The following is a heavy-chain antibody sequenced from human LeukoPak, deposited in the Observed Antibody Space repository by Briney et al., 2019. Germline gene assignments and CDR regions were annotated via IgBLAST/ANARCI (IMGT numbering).Heavy chain of an antibody. CDR2: IYHSGST. D-gene: IGHD3-10*01. J-gene: IGHJ5*02. CDR1: GGSISSGGYS. CDR3: ARGEMVQGVINP. V-gene: IGHV4-30-2*01. Sequence: SETLSLTCAVSGGSISSGGYSWSWIRQPPGKGLEWIGYIYHSGSTYYNPSLKSRVTISVDRSKNQFSLKLSSVTAADTAVYYCARGEMVQGVINPWGQGTLVTVSS.